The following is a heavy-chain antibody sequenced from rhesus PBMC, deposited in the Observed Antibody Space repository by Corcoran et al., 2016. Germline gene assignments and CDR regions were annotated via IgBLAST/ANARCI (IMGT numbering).Heavy chain of an antibody. D-gene: IGHD2-21*01. J-gene: IGHJ4*01. V-gene: IGHV4-160*01. CDR1: GGSISSND. CDR3: AREYCTGNNCPFDY. CDR2: IRSGGSA. Sequence: QVQLQQWGEGLVKPSETLSLTCAVYGGSISSNDWSWIRQPPGQGREWIGVIRSGGSANYNPSLKSRVTISIDTSKNQFSLKLSSVTAADTAVYYCAREYCTGNNCPFDYWGQGVLVTVSS.